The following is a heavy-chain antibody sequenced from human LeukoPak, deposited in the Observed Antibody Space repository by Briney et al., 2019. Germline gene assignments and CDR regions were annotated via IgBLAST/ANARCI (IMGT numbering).Heavy chain of an antibody. CDR1: KFTFVNYA. CDR3: ASVYYDSSGYFDAFDI. V-gene: IGHV3-23*01. Sequence: PGGSLRLSCAASKFTFVNYAMSWVRQAPGKGLEWVSTISGSGDATYYADSVKGRFTISRDNSKSTLYLQMNSLRDEDTAVYYCASVYYDSSGYFDAFDIWGQGTMVTVSS. D-gene: IGHD3-22*01. J-gene: IGHJ3*02. CDR2: ISGSGDAT.